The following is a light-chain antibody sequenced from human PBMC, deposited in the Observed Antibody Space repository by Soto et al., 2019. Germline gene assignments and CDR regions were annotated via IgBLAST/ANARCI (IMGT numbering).Light chain of an antibody. CDR3: QQYNNWPPIT. Sequence: EIVMTQSPVTLSVSPGERATLSCRASQSVSYDLAWYQQRPGQAPRVLIYDASTRATGIPARFSGSGSVTEFTLTISSLQSEDSAVYYCQQYNNWPPITFGQGTRLEIK. J-gene: IGKJ5*01. CDR2: DAS. CDR1: QSVSYD. V-gene: IGKV3-15*01.